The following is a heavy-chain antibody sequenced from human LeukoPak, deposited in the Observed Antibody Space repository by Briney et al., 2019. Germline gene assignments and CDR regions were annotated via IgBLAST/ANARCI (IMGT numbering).Heavy chain of an antibody. Sequence: GGSLRLSCAASGFTFTSYSMNWVRQAPGKGLEWVSTISGGGGSTYYADSVKGRFTISRDNSKNTLYLQVNSLRAEDTAVYYCAKKNVGTYPYDHWGQGTLVTVSS. D-gene: IGHD7-27*01. V-gene: IGHV3-23*01. CDR2: ISGGGGST. CDR1: GFTFTSYS. CDR3: AKKNVGTYPYDH. J-gene: IGHJ4*02.